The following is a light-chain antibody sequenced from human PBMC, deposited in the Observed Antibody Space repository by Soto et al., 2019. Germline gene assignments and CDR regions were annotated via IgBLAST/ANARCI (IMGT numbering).Light chain of an antibody. J-gene: IGKJ4*01. Sequence: ELVMTQSPSTLSVSTGERAILSCRASQTVWRKIAWFQQKPGQAPRLLIYGISTRASGVPVRFSGSGSGTEFTLTISSLQSEDFALYFCQQYEDFPPVTFGGGTKVDIK. CDR1: QTVWRK. CDR2: GIS. CDR3: QQYEDFPPVT. V-gene: IGKV3-15*01.